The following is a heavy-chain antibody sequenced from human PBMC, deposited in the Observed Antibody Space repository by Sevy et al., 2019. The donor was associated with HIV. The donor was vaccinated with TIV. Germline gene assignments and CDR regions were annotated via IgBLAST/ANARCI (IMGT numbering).Heavy chain of an antibody. D-gene: IGHD3-22*01. Sequence: ASVKVSCKASGYTFTAYYIHWLRQAPGQGLEWMGRIHPKSGATNYAQKFQGRVTMTRYTSISTSFMELTSLRSDDTAVYYCAREDSDDTSAYYYFYYGMDVWGQGTTVTVSS. CDR2: IHPKSGAT. V-gene: IGHV1-2*06. CDR1: GYTFTAYY. CDR3: AREDSDDTSAYYYFYYGMDV. J-gene: IGHJ6*02.